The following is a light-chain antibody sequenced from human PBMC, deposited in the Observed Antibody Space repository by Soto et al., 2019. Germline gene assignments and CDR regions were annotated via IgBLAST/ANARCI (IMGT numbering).Light chain of an antibody. CDR1: QTTTSW. J-gene: IGKJ2*03. V-gene: IGKV1-5*03. CDR2: KTS. CDR3: QQYNPYSYS. Sequence: DIQMTQSPSTLSASVGARVTITCRASQTTTSWLAWYQQKPGKAPKLLIYKTSSLESGVPSRFSGSGSGTEFTLTISSLQPDDFATYYCQQYNPYSYSFGQGTKLEIK.